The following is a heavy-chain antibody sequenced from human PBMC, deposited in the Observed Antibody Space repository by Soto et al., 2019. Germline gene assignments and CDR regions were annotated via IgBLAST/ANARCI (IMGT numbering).Heavy chain of an antibody. CDR3: ARGADTAMVLIRD. CDR1: GGTFSIYA. D-gene: IGHD5-18*01. CDR2: IIPIFGTA. V-gene: IGHV1-69*01. Sequence: QVQLVQSGAEVKKPGSSVKVSCKASGGTFSIYAISWVRQAPGHGLEWMGGIIPIFGTANYAQKFQGRVTITAAESTSTAYMELISLRSVDTAGYYCARGADTAMVLIRDWGQGTLVTVSS. J-gene: IGHJ4*02.